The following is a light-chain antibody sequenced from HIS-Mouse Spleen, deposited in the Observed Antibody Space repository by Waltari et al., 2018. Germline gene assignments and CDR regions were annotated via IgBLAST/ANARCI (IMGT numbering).Light chain of an antibody. V-gene: IGLV2-11*01. CDR1: SSDVGGYNY. CDR2: DVS. J-gene: IGLJ3*02. CDR3: AAWDDSLNGWV. Sequence: QSALTQPRSVSGSPGQSVTISCTGTSSDVGGYNYVPWYQQHPGKAPKLMIYDVSKRPSGVPDRFSGSKSGTSASLAISGLQSEDEADYYCAAWDDSLNGWVFGGGTKLTVL.